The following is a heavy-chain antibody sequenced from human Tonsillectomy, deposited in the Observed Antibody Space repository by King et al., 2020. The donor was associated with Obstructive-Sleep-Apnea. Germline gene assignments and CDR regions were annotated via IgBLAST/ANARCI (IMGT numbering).Heavy chain of an antibody. CDR1: GFTFSSYG. V-gene: IGHV3-30*02. D-gene: IGHD3-16*01. CDR3: AKDAWTQQMNPSAVWDY. CDR2: TRYDGSNK. J-gene: IGHJ4*02. Sequence: VQLVESGGGVVQPGGSLRLSCAASGFTFSSYGLHRVRQAPGKGLEWVAFTRYDGSNKYYADSVKGRFTISRDNSKNTLYLQMNSLTAEDTAVFYCAKDAWTQQMNPSAVWDYWGQGTLVTVSS.